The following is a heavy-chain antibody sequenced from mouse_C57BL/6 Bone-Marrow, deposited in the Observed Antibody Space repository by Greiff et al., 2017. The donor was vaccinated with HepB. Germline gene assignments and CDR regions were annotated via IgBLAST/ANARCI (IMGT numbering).Heavy chain of an antibody. Sequence: QVQLQQPGAELVKPGASVKMSCKASGYTFTSYWITWVKQRPGQGLEWIGDIYPGSGSTNYNEKFKSKATLTVDTSSSTAYMQLSSLTSEDSAVYDGARDGRGCSSSVFAYWGQGTLVTVAA. V-gene: IGHV1-55*01. CDR2: IYPGSGST. D-gene: IGHD1-1*01. J-gene: IGHJ3*01. CDR3: ARDGRGCSSSVFAY. CDR1: GYTFTSYW.